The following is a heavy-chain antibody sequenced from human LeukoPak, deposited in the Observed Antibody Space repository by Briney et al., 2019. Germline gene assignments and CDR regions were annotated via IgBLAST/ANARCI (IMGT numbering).Heavy chain of an antibody. CDR2: IKQDGSDK. V-gene: IGHV3-7*01. CDR1: GFTFSSYW. Sequence: GGSLRLSCAASGFTFSSYWMTWVRQAPGKGLEWVANIKQDGSDKYYMDSVRGRFTISRDNAKNSLYLQMNSLRVEDTAVYYCARGRLRLGELSPSTPPDYWGQGTLVTVSS. J-gene: IGHJ4*02. D-gene: IGHD3-16*02. CDR3: ARGRLRLGELSPSTPPDY.